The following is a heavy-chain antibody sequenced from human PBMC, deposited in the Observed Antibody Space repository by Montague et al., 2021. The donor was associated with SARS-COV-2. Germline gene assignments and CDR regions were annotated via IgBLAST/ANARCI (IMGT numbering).Heavy chain of an antibody. J-gene: IGHJ5*02. CDR3: ARDDPYCTNGVCYTGNWFDP. D-gene: IGHD2-8*01. Sequence: CAISGDSVSSNSAAWNCIRQSPSRGLEWLGRTYYRSKWYNDYAVSVKSRITINPDTSKNQFSLQLNSVTPEDTAAYYCARDDPYCTNGVCYTGNWFDPWGQGTLVTVSS. V-gene: IGHV6-1*01. CDR2: TYYRSKWYN. CDR1: GDSVSSNSAA.